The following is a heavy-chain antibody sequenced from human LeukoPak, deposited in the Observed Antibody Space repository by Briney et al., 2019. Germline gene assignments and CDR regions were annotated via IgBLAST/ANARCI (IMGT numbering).Heavy chain of an antibody. CDR3: ARAYCSSTRCSYYFDS. CDR1: GFTFDSYG. CDR2: ISSSSTYI. D-gene: IGHD2-2*01. V-gene: IGHV3-21*01. Sequence: NPGGSLRLSCAASGFTFDSYGMNWVRQAPGKGLEWNSSISSSSTYIYYADSVKGRFTISRDNAKNSLYLQMNSLRAEDTAVYYCARAYCSSTRCSYYFDSWGQGTLVTVSS. J-gene: IGHJ4*02.